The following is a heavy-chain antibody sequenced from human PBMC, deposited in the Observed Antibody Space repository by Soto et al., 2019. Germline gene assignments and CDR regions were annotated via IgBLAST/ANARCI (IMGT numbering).Heavy chain of an antibody. CDR2: ISWNSGSI. D-gene: IGHD6-19*01. V-gene: IGHV3-9*01. CDR3: AKEYSSGWRGAFDI. J-gene: IGHJ3*02. Sequence: EVQLVESGGGVVQPGRSLRLSCAASGFTFDDYAMHWVRQAPGKGLEWVSGISWNSGSIGYADSVKGRFTISRDNAKNSLYLQMNSLSAEDTALYYCAKEYSSGWRGAFDIWGQGTMVTVSS. CDR1: GFTFDDYA.